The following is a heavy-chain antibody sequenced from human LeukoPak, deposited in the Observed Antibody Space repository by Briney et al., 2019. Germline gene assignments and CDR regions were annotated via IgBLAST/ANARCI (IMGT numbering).Heavy chain of an antibody. J-gene: IGHJ4*02. CDR1: GFTFSSYA. Sequence: GGSLRLSCAASGFTFSSYAMHWVRQAPGKGLEWVAVISYDGSNKYYADSVKGRFTISRDNSKNTLYLQMNSLRAEDTAVYYCARDYGDSSGYYYLDYWGQGTLVTVSS. CDR2: ISYDGSNK. V-gene: IGHV3-30-3*01. D-gene: IGHD3-22*01. CDR3: ARDYGDSSGYYYLDY.